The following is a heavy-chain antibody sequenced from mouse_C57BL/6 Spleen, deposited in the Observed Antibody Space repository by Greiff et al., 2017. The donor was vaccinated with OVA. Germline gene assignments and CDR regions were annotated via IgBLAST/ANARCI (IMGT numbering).Heavy chain of an antibody. Sequence: VQLQQSGPELVKPGASVKIPCKASGYTFTDYNMDWVKQSHGKSLEWIGDINPNNGGTIYNQKFKGKATLTVDKSSSTADMELRSLTSEDTAVYYCARWELGHFDYWGQGTTLTVSS. D-gene: IGHD4-1*01. CDR2: INPNNGGT. CDR3: ARWELGHFDY. J-gene: IGHJ2*01. CDR1: GYTFTDYN. V-gene: IGHV1-18*01.